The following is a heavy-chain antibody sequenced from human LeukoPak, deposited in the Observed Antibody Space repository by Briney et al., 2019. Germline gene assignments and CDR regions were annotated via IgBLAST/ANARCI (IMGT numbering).Heavy chain of an antibody. CDR1: GYTFTGYY. CDR2: LNPDSGGT. V-gene: IGHV1-2*02. Sequence: ASVKVSCKASGYTFTGYYMHWVRQAPGQGLEWMGWLNPDSGGTQYAQKFQGRVTMTRDTSIRTAYMELSRLRSDDTAVYYCARVDDRGHYYDSSGPRKLFDYWGQGTLVTVSS. CDR3: ARVDDRGHYYDSSGPRKLFDY. J-gene: IGHJ4*02. D-gene: IGHD3-22*01.